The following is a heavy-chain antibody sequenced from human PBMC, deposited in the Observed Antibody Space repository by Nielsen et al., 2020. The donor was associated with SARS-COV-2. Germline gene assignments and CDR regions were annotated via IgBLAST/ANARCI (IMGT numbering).Heavy chain of an antibody. V-gene: IGHV4-39*07. D-gene: IGHD1-26*01. CDR2: IYYSGST. CDR3: ARYVAGSSDY. CDR1: GGSISSSSYY. Sequence: SETLSLTCTVSGGSISSSSYYWGWIRQPPGKGLEWIGSIYYSGSTYYNPSLKSRVNISVGTSKKQFSLKLSSVTAADTAVYYCARYVAGSSDYWGQGTLVTVSS. J-gene: IGHJ4*02.